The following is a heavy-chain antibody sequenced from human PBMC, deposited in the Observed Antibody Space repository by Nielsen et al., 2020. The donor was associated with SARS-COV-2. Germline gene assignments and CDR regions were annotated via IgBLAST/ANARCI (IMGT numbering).Heavy chain of an antibody. D-gene: IGHD3-16*01. Sequence: SETLSLTCTVSGGSISSGGYYWSWIRQHPGKGLEWIGYIYYSGSTYYNPSLKSRVTISVDTSKNQFSLKLSSVTAADTAVYYCARTNPRGDWFDPWGQGTLVTVSS. J-gene: IGHJ5*02. CDR2: IYYSGST. V-gene: IGHV4-31*03. CDR1: GGSISSGGYY. CDR3: ARTNPRGDWFDP.